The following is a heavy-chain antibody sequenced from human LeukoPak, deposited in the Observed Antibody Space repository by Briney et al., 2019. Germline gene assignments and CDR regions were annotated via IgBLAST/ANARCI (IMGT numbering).Heavy chain of an antibody. CDR3: TFSEVGTTKLFDY. CDR1: GDSIRNYY. Sequence: PSETLSLTCTVSGDSIRNYYWSGIRQPAGKGLEWIGRISTNGDTNYNPSLNSRVTMSIDESRNQFSLKLNSVTAADTAVYYCTFSEVGTTKLFDYWRQGLVVTVSS. V-gene: IGHV4-4*07. CDR2: ISTNGDT. D-gene: IGHD1-26*01. J-gene: IGHJ4*02.